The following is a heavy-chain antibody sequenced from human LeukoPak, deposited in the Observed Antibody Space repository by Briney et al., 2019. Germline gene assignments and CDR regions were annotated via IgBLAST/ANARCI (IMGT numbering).Heavy chain of an antibody. V-gene: IGHV3-7*03. CDR2: IKHDGSEK. CDR3: AKRVPYSSSWYYFDY. CDR1: GFTFSSYW. Sequence: GGSLRLSCAASGFTFSSYWMNWVRQAPGKGLEWVANIKHDGSEKYYVDSVKGRFTISRDNAKNSLYLQMNSLRAEDTAVYYCAKRVPYSSSWYYFDYWGQGTLVTVSS. D-gene: IGHD6-13*01. J-gene: IGHJ4*02.